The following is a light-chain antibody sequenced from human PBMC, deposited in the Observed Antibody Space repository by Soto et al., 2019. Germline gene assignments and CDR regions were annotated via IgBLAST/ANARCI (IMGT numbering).Light chain of an antibody. Sequence: DIVMTQSPLSLPVTPGEPASISCRSSQSLLHSNGYNYLDWYLQKPGQSPQLLIYEGSNRAYGVPDRFSGSGSGTDFTLKISRVEAEDVGVYYCMQALQTRWTFGQGTKVEIK. J-gene: IGKJ1*01. V-gene: IGKV2-28*01. CDR3: MQALQTRWT. CDR1: QSLLHSNGYNY. CDR2: EGS.